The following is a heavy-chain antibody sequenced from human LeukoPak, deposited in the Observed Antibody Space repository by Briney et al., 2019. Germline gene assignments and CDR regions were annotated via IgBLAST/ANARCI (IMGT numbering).Heavy chain of an antibody. CDR3: ARVYYYGSGPDY. Sequence: GASVKVSCKASGYTFTSYDINWVRQATGQGLEWMVWMNPNSGNTGYAQKFQGRVTMTRNTSISTAYMELSSLRSEDTAVYYCARVYYYGSGPDYWGQGTLVTVSS. CDR1: GYTFTSYD. D-gene: IGHD3-10*01. V-gene: IGHV1-8*01. J-gene: IGHJ4*02. CDR2: MNPNSGNT.